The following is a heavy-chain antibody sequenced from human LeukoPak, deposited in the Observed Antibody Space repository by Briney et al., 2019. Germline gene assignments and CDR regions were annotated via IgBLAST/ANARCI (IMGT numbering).Heavy chain of an antibody. CDR3: ATRIGNSSSWTLYYFDY. CDR1: GDSISSRSYY. Sequence: SETLSLTCTVSGDSISSRSYYWGWIRQPPGKGLEWIGSIYYSGSTYYNPSLKSRVTLSVDTSKNQFSLRLSSVTAADTAVYYCATRIGNSSSWTLYYFDYWGQGTLVTVSS. CDR2: IYYSGST. V-gene: IGHV4-39*01. J-gene: IGHJ4*02. D-gene: IGHD6-13*01.